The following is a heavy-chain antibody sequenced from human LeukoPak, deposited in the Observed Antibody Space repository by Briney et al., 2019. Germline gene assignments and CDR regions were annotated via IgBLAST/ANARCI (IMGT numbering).Heavy chain of an antibody. CDR1: GFTFRTYA. D-gene: IGHD6-19*01. J-gene: IGHJ4*02. V-gene: IGHV3-30-3*01. CDR2: ISYDGNNK. CDR3: ARDAWTIIAVAGTFDD. Sequence: GRSLRLSCAASGFTFRTYAMHWVRQAPGKGLEWVAVISYDGNNKYYADSVKGQFTISRDNSKNTLYLQMNSLRAEDTAVYYCARDAWTIIAVAGTFDDWGQGTLVTVSS.